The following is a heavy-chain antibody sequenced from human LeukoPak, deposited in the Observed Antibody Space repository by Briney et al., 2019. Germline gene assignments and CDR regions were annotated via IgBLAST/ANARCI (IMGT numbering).Heavy chain of an antibody. CDR1: GFTFSSYG. D-gene: IGHD3-10*01. V-gene: IGHV3-23*01. CDR3: ARAQGSMVRGAAIGFDY. CDR2: ISGSGGST. Sequence: GGSLRLSCAASGFTFSSYGMSWVRQAPGKGLEWVSAISGSGGSTYYADSVKGRFTVSRDNSKNTLYLQMNSLRAEDTAVYYCARAQGSMVRGAAIGFDYWGQGTLVTVSS. J-gene: IGHJ4*02.